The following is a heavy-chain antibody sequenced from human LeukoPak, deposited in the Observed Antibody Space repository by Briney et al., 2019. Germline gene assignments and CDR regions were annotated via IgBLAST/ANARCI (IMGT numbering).Heavy chain of an antibody. D-gene: IGHD3-22*01. CDR2: ISGSGGST. CDR3: AKEMSSSGYYDALDY. CDR1: GFTFSSYW. Sequence: GGSLRLSCAASGFTFSSYWMSWVGQAPGKGLEWVSAISGSGGSTYYADSVKGRFTISRDNSKNTLYLQMNSLRAEDTAVYYCAKEMSSSGYYDALDYWGQGTLVTVSS. J-gene: IGHJ4*02. V-gene: IGHV3-23*01.